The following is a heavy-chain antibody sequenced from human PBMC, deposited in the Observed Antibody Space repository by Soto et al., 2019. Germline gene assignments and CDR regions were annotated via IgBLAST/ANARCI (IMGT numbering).Heavy chain of an antibody. CDR2: IYTSGST. V-gene: IGHV4-4*07. CDR1: GGSISSYY. CDR3: AGAAAGTRVYYYYGMDV. D-gene: IGHD6-13*01. Sequence: LETLSLTCTVSGGSISSYYWSWIRQPAGKGLEWIGRIYTSGSTNYNPSLKSRVTMSVDTSKNQFSLKLSSVTAADTAVYYCAGAAAGTRVYYYYGMDVWGQGTTVTVSS. J-gene: IGHJ6*02.